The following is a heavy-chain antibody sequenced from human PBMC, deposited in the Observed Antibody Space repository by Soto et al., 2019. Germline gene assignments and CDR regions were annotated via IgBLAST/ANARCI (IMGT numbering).Heavy chain of an antibody. V-gene: IGHV1-69*10. CDR2: INPLLRIT. Sequence: ASVKVSCKTSGDSFTNYHINWVRQAPGQGLEWVGGINPLLRITQYAQRFQGRLTITADRSTSTAYMGLNSLKSEDTAVYYCARDAPPRAGIYYGMDVWAKGPRSPSP. J-gene: IGHJ6*02. CDR1: GDSFTNYH. D-gene: IGHD2-15*01. CDR3: ARDAPPRAGIYYGMDV.